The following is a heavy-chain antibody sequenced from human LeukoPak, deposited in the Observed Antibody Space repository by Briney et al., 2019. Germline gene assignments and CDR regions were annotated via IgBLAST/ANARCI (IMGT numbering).Heavy chain of an antibody. Sequence: SETLSLTCTVSGGSVNSGLYYWTWIRQHPGKGLECIGYTYYSGSTYYNPSLKSRVNISVDTSKNQFSLNLISVTAADTAVYYCARRRRYLFDYWGQGALVTVSS. CDR3: ARRRRYLFDY. CDR2: TYYSGST. D-gene: IGHD1-26*01. J-gene: IGHJ4*02. V-gene: IGHV4-31*03. CDR1: GGSVNSGLYY.